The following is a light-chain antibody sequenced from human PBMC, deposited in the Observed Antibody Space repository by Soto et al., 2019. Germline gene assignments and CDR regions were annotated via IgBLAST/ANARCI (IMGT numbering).Light chain of an antibody. CDR2: GAS. CDR3: QHYYNWPRT. V-gene: IGKV3-15*01. Sequence: EIVMTQSPATLSVSPGERTTLSCRATQSILRNLAWYQHKTGQPPSILIYGASTRATGIPGRFSGGGSGTEFNLTISRLQSEDFAVYYCQHYYNWPRTCGQGTKVDIK. CDR1: QSILRN. J-gene: IGKJ1*01.